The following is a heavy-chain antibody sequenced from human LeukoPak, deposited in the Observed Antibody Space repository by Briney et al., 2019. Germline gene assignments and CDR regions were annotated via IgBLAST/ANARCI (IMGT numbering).Heavy chain of an antibody. CDR1: GGSISSSSYY. CDR2: IYYSGST. J-gene: IGHJ4*02. V-gene: IGHV4-39*01. Sequence: PSETLSLTCSVSGGSISSSSYYWGWIRQPPGKGLEWIGSIYYSGSTYYNPPLKSRVTISVDTSKNQFSLKLSSVTAADTAVYYCAANLRFLDLYYDYWGQGTLVTVSS. D-gene: IGHD3-3*01. CDR3: AANLRFLDLYYDY.